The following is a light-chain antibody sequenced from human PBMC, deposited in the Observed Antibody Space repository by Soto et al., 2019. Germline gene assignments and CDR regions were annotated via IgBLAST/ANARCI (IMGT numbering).Light chain of an antibody. V-gene: IGKV1-5*03. J-gene: IGKJ1*01. CDR1: KGTSTW. CDR2: KGS. CDR3: QQYGRYRT. Sequence: IKMTQSPSTRSASVGDRVTITSRAGKGTSTWLAWNQHKPGKAPNLRIYKGSSLESGVPSRFSGSGSGTEFTLTISSLQPDDVATYYCQQYGRYRTFGQGTKVEIK.